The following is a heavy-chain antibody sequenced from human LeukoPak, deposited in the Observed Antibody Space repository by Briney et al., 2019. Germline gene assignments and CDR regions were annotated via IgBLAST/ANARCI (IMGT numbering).Heavy chain of an antibody. Sequence: SETLSLTCTVSGDSISNYYWNWIRQPPGKGLEWIGYVYYSGSTNHNPSLKSRVTISVDTSKTQFSLKLSSVTAADTAVYYCARRLKLATPRPGDAFDIWGQGTMVTVSS. V-gene: IGHV4-59*01. CDR1: GDSISNYY. J-gene: IGHJ3*02. CDR3: ARRLKLATPRPGDAFDI. CDR2: VYYSGST. D-gene: IGHD1-1*01.